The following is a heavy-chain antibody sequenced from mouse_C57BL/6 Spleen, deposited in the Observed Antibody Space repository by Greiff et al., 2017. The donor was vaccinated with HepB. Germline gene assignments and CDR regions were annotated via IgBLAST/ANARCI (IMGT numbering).Heavy chain of an antibody. V-gene: IGHV1-80*01. J-gene: IGHJ4*01. D-gene: IGHD4-1*01. CDR1: GYAFSSYW. CDR3: ARGDWDGAMDY. CDR2: IYPGDGDT. Sequence: QVTLKVSGAELVKPGASVKISCKASGYAFSSYWMNWVKQRPGKGLEWIGQIYPGDGDTNYNGKFKGKATLTADKSSSTAYMQLSSLTSEDSAVYFCARGDWDGAMDYWGQGTSVTVSS.